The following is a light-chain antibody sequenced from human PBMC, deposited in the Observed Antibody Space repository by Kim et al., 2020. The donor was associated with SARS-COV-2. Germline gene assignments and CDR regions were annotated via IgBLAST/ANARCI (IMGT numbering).Light chain of an antibody. CDR3: QQYDNLRVT. Sequence: DIQMTQSPSSLSASVGDRVTITSQAIQDISNYLNWYQQKPGKAPKLLIYDASNLETGVPSRFSGRGSGTDFTFTISCLQPQDIAQYYCQQYDNLRVTFGPETKEDIK. CDR1: QDISNY. V-gene: IGKV1-33*01. CDR2: DAS. J-gene: IGKJ3*01.